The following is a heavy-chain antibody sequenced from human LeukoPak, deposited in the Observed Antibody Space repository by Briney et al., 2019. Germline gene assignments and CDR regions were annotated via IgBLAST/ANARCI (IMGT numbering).Heavy chain of an antibody. CDR1: GGTFSSYA. V-gene: IGHV1-69*13. J-gene: IGHJ4*02. CDR3: ARDREYYDILTGYYNYFDY. D-gene: IGHD3-9*01. CDR2: IIPIFGTA. Sequence: ASVKVSCKASGGTFSSYAISWVRQAPGQGLEWMGGIIPIFGTANYAQKLQGRVTITADESTSTAYMELSSLRSEDTAVYYCARDREYYDILTGYYNYFDYWGQGTLVTVSS.